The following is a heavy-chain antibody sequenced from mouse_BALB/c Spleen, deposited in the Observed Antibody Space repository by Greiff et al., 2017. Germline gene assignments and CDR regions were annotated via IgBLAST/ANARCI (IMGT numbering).Heavy chain of an antibody. CDR3: AKSYYDYDGY. D-gene: IGHD2-4*01. Sequence: EVKVVEPGPGLVKPSQSLSLTCTVTGYSITSDYVRNWNQQAPGNLLGWISYTSYSGSTSYNPSLKSRNSITRDTSKNQFFLQLNSVTTEDTATYCCAKSYYDYDGYWGQGTTLTVSS. J-gene: IGHJ2*01. CDR1: GYSITSDYV. V-gene: IGHV3-2*02. CDR2: TSYSGST.